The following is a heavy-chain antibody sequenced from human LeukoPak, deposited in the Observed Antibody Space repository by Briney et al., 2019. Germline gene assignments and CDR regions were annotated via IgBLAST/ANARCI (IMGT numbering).Heavy chain of an antibody. CDR1: GGSFSGYY. V-gene: IGHV4-34*01. CDR3: ARGPYSYDSSGAFDI. Sequence: PSETRSLTCAVYGGSFSGYYWSWIRQPPGKGLEWIGEINHSGSTNYNPSLKSRVTISVDTSKNQFSLRLRFVTAADTAVYFCARGPYSYDSSGAFDIWGQGTMVTVSS. CDR2: INHSGST. J-gene: IGHJ3*02. D-gene: IGHD3-22*01.